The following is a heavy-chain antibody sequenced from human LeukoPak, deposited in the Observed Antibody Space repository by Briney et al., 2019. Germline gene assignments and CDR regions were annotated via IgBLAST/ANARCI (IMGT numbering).Heavy chain of an antibody. CDR2: IYYSGST. J-gene: IGHJ4*02. D-gene: IGHD5-18*01. CDR1: GGPISSSSHY. Sequence: SETLSLTCTVSGGPISSSSHYWGWIRQPPGKGLEWTGRIYYSGSTYYNPSLKSRVTISVDPSKHQFALKLSSVTAADAAVYYCARLCRGYSYGYGFDYWGQGTLVTVSS. V-gene: IGHV4-39*01. CDR3: ARLCRGYSYGYGFDY.